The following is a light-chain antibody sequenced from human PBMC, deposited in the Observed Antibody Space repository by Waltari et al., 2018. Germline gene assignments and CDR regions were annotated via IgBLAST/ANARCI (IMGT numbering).Light chain of an antibody. Sequence: ESVLTQSPATLPLSPGETATISCRASRSVNANFLASYQQKPGQAPRPLIHDAFRRATGVPDRFSGSGAETDFTININRLEPDDFAVYFCQQYGSSVSFGGGTKLEIK. CDR3: QQYGSSVS. J-gene: IGKJ4*01. V-gene: IGKV3-20*01. CDR1: RSVNANF. CDR2: DAF.